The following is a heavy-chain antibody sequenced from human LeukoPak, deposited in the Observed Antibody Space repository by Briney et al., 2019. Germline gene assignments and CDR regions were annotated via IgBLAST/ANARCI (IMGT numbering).Heavy chain of an antibody. CDR2: ICSGGSNI. D-gene: IGHD3-10*01. Sequence: GGAVRLSCVASGFTYSSYEMNWARHATGKGLEWVSYICSGGSNIYYADSVKGRFTISRDHAKNSLYLQMSSLRAEDTAVYYCARERELWFGELSVDYWGQGALVTVSS. CDR3: ARERELWFGELSVDY. J-gene: IGHJ4*02. V-gene: IGHV3-48*03. CDR1: GFTYSSYE.